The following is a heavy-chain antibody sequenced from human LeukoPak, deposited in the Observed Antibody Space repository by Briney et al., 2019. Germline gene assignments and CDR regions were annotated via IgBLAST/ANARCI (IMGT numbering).Heavy chain of an antibody. V-gene: IGHV4-38-2*01. CDR1: GYSISSGYY. CDR3: ARSPPIGYCSGGSCYTNHYFDY. Sequence: PSETLSLTCAVSGYSISSGYYWGWIRQPPGKGLEWIGSIYHSGSTYYNPSLKSRVTISVDTPKNQFSLKLSSVTAADTAVYYCARSPPIGYCSGGSCYTNHYFDYWGQGTLVTVSS. J-gene: IGHJ4*02. D-gene: IGHD2-15*01. CDR2: IYHSGST.